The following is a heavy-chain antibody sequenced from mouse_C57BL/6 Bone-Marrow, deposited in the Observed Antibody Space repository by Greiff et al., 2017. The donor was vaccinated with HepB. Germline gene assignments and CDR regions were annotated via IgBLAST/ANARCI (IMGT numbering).Heavy chain of an antibody. D-gene: IGHD1-1*01. J-gene: IGHJ1*03. Sequence: EVQVVESGGGLVQPKGSLKLSCAASGFTFNTYAMHWVRQAPGKGLEWVARIRSKSSNYATYYADSVKDRFTISRDDSQSMLYLQMNNLKTEDTAMYYCVRERTTVVPRYFDVWGTGTTVTVSS. CDR3: VRERTTVVPRYFDV. CDR1: GFTFNTYA. V-gene: IGHV10-3*01. CDR2: IRSKSSNYAT.